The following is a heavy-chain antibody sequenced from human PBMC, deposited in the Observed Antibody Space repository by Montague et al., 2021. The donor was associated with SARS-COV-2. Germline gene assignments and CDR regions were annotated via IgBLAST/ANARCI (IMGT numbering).Heavy chain of an antibody. CDR2: ISSSGSTI. CDR3: ARGLSIAVAGTLFPDYYYYMDV. Sequence: SLRLSCAASGFTFSSYEMNWVRQAPGKGLEWVPYISSSGSTIYYXXSLKGRFTISRDNAKNSLYLQMNSLRAEDTAVYYCARGLSIAVAGTLFPDYYYYMDVWGKGTTVTVSS. CDR1: GFTFSSYE. V-gene: IGHV3-48*03. D-gene: IGHD6-19*01. J-gene: IGHJ6*03.